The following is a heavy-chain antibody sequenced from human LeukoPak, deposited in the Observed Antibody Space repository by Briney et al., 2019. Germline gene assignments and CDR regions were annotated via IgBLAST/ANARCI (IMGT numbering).Heavy chain of an antibody. Sequence: PGRSLRHSCAASGFTFSSYGMHWVRQAPGKGLEWVAVISYVGSNKYNADSVKGGLTISRDNSMNTLYLKMISLRAEDTAVYYCAKDPRASRIGFTTRGMDVWGQGTTVTVSS. CDR1: GFTFSSYG. J-gene: IGHJ6*02. CDR3: AKDPRASRIGFTTRGMDV. V-gene: IGHV3-30*18. D-gene: IGHD1-26*01. CDR2: ISYVGSNK.